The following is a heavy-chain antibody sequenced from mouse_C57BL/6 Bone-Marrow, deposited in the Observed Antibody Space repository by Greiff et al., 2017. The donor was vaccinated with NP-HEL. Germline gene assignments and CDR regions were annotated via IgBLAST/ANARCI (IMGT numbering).Heavy chain of an antibody. V-gene: IGHV1-55*01. CDR1: GYTFTSYW. Sequence: QVQLQQPGAELVKPGASVKMSCKASGYTFTSYWITWVKQRPGQGLEWIGDIYPGSGSTNYNEKFKSKATLTVDTSSSTAYMQLSSLTSEDSAVYYCARKGIYYGNPFDYWGQGTTLTVSS. D-gene: IGHD2-1*01. CDR3: ARKGIYYGNPFDY. J-gene: IGHJ2*01. CDR2: IYPGSGST.